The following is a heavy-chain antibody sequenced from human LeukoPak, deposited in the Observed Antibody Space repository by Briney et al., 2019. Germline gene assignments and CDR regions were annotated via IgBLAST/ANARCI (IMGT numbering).Heavy chain of an antibody. D-gene: IGHD6-13*01. CDR1: GYTFTSYA. CDR2: INAGNGNT. CDR3: ARDGSLLGYSSNLVDAFDI. Sequence: ASVKVSCKASGYTFTSYAMHWVRQAPGQRLEWMGWINAGNGNTKYSQKLQGRVTMTTDTSTSTAYVELRSLRSDDTAVYYCARDGSLLGYSSNLVDAFDIWGQGTMVTVSS. V-gene: IGHV1-3*01. J-gene: IGHJ3*02.